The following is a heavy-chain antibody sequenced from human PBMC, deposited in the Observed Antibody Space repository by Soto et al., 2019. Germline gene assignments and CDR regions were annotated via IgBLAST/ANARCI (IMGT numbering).Heavy chain of an antibody. CDR3: ASGDEYVPPHC. CDR1: GGSFGGYY. Sequence: SETLSLTCAVYGGSFGGYYWSWIRQPPGKGLEWIGEINHSGSTNYNPSLKSRVTISVDTSKNQFSLKLSSVTAADTAVYYCASGDEYVPPHCWGQGALVTVSS. J-gene: IGHJ4*02. V-gene: IGHV4-34*01. CDR2: INHSGST. D-gene: IGHD6-6*01.